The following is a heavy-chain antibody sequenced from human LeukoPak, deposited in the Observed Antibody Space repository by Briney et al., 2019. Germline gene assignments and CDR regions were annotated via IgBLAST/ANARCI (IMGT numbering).Heavy chain of an antibody. Sequence: GGSLRLSCAASVFTFDAYAMHWVRQAPGKGLEWGSRISGDGSSTYYADSVKGRFTISRDNSKNSLYLQMNSLRTEDTTLYYCAKDMRKEYYYDSSGYLDYWGQGTLVTVSS. V-gene: IGHV3-43*02. CDR3: AKDMRKEYYYDSSGYLDY. CDR1: VFTFDAYA. D-gene: IGHD3-22*01. J-gene: IGHJ4*02. CDR2: ISGDGSST.